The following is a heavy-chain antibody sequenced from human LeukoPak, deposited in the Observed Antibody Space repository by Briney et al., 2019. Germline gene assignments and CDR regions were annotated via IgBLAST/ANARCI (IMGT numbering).Heavy chain of an antibody. CDR3: ARGRSTRYFDL. J-gene: IGHJ2*01. CDR1: GGSISSSNW. V-gene: IGHV4-4*02. Sequence: PSETLSLTCAVSGGSISSSNWWSWVRQPPGKGEWVGEIYHSGSTNYNPCLKSRVTISVDKSKNQFSLKLSSVTAADTAVYYCARGRSTRYFDLWGRGTLVTVSS. CDR2: IYHSGST.